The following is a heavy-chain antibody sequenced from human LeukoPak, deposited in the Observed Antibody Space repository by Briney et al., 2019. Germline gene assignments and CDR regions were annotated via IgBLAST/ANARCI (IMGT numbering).Heavy chain of an antibody. CDR2: ISWNSGSI. Sequence: GRSLRLSCAASGFTFDDYAMHWVRQAPGKGLEWVSGISWNSGSIGYADSVKGRFTISRDNAKNSLYLQMNSLRAEDTALYYCAKDMGPYYYDSSGYYLVGVYWGQGTLVTVPS. CDR3: AKDMGPYYYDSSGYYLVGVY. J-gene: IGHJ4*02. CDR1: GFTFDDYA. V-gene: IGHV3-9*01. D-gene: IGHD3-22*01.